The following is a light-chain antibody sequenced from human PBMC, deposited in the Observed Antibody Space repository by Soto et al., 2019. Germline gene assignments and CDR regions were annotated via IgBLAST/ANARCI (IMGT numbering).Light chain of an antibody. CDR2: EVS. Sequence: QSVLTQPASVSGSPGQSITISCTGTSSDVGAYNYVSWYQHHPGKAPKLMIHEVSDRPSGISNRFSGSKSGNTASLTISGLQAEDEADYYCSSYRSDTTYVFGTGTKVTVL. CDR1: SSDVGAYNY. V-gene: IGLV2-14*01. CDR3: SSYRSDTTYV. J-gene: IGLJ1*01.